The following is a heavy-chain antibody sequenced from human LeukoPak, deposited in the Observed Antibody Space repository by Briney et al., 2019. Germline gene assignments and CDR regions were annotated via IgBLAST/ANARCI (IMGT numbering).Heavy chain of an antibody. V-gene: IGHV1-46*01. J-gene: IGHJ4*02. CDR1: GYTFTNYY. CDR2: INPSGGST. D-gene: IGHD4-11*01. CDR3: ARWTTTYLDY. Sequence: ASVTVSCTASGYTFTNYYIHWVRQAPGHWLEWMGIINPSGGSTNFAQKFQGRVTMTTDTSTITVYMELSSLRSEDTAVYYCARWTTTYLDYWGQGTLVTVSS.